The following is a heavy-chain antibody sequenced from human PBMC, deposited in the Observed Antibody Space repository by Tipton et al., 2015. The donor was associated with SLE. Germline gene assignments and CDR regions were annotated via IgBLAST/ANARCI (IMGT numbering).Heavy chain of an antibody. Sequence: TLSLTCTVSGGSISSSSYYWGWIRQPPGKGLEWIGSIYHSGSTYYNPSLKSRVTISVDTSKNQFSLKLSSVTAADTAVYYCARVDYGDPNWFDPWGQGTLVTVSS. V-gene: IGHV4-39*07. CDR3: ARVDYGDPNWFDP. CDR2: IYHSGST. J-gene: IGHJ5*02. D-gene: IGHD4-17*01. CDR1: GGSISSSSYY.